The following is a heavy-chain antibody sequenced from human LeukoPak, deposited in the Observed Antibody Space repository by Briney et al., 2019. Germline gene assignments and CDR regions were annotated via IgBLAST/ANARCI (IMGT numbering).Heavy chain of an antibody. CDR2: IIPIFGTA. Sequence: ASVKVSCKASGYTFTSYGISWVRQAPGQGLEWMGGIIPIFGTANYAQKFQGRVTITADESTSTAYMELSSLRSEDTAVYYCARGGGGIAVAGYDYWGQGTLVTVSS. CDR3: ARGGGGIAVAGYDY. V-gene: IGHV1-69*01. J-gene: IGHJ4*02. D-gene: IGHD6-19*01. CDR1: GYTFTSYG.